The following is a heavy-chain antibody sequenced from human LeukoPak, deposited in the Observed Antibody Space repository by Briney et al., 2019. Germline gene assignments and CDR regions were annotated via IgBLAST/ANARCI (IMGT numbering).Heavy chain of an antibody. V-gene: IGHV4-4*07. J-gene: IGHJ4*02. CDR1: GGSISSYY. CDR2: IYTSGST. Sequence: PSETLSLTCTVSGGSISSYYWSWIRQPAGKGLEWIGRIYTSGSTNYNPSLKSRVTMSVDTSKNQFSLKLSSVTAADTAVYYCARKLGYCSGGSCYGRGTRYFDYWGQGTLVTVSS. D-gene: IGHD2-15*01. CDR3: ARKLGYCSGGSCYGRGTRYFDY.